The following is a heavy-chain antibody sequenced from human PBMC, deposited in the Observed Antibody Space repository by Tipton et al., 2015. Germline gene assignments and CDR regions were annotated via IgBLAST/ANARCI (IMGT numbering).Heavy chain of an antibody. Sequence: TLSLTCTVSGASVTGGSYYWSWIRQPPGKGLEWIGYIYYSGVTNYNPSLKSRVTISVDTSQNQFSLKLRSVTAGDTALYYCARLRETYGSDSDNWFDPWGQGTLVTVSS. CDR1: GASVTGGSYY. J-gene: IGHJ5*02. D-gene: IGHD3-10*01. CDR2: IYYSGVT. CDR3: ARLRETYGSDSDNWFDP. V-gene: IGHV4-61*01.